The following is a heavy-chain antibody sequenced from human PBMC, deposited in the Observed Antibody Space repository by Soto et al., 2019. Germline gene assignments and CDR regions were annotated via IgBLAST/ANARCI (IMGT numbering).Heavy chain of an antibody. V-gene: IGHV3-7*05. CDR1: GFTFSSYW. CDR2: IKQDGSEK. J-gene: IGHJ6*02. D-gene: IGHD5-12*01. CDR3: ARDRGYDYSGYYYYYGMDV. Sequence: PGGSLRLSCAASGFTFSSYWMSWVRQAPGKGLEWVANIKQDGSEKYYLDSVKGRFTISRDNAKNSLYLQMNSLRAEDTAVYYCARDRGYDYSGYYYYYGMDVWGQGTTVTVSS.